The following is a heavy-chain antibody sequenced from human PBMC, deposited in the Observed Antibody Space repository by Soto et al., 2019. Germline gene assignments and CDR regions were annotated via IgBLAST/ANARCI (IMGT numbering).Heavy chain of an antibody. J-gene: IGHJ4*02. D-gene: IGHD6-19*01. V-gene: IGHV1-18*01. CDR3: ARMVGSGWSYIDY. Sequence: ASVKVSCKASGGTFSSYAISLVRQAPGQGLEWMGWISAYNGNTNYAQKLQGRVTMTTDTSTSTAYMELRSLRSDDTAVFYCARMVGSGWSYIDYWGQGSLFTFSS. CDR1: GGTFSSYA. CDR2: ISAYNGNT.